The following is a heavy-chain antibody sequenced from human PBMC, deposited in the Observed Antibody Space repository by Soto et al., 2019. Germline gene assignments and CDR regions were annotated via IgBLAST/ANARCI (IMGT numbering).Heavy chain of an antibody. CDR3: AKDMKWGGMTTIHYFDS. V-gene: IGHV3-9*02. J-gene: IGHJ4*02. D-gene: IGHD4-17*01. CDR1: GFTADDYA. CDR2: ISSNSDTI. Sequence: EVQLVEFGGGLVQPGRSLRLSCVASGFTADDYAMHWVRQAPGKGLEWVSGISSNSDTIDYADSVKGRFTISRDNAKNSLFLQMNSLRPEDTALYYCAKDMKWGGMTTIHYFDSWGQGTLVTVSS.